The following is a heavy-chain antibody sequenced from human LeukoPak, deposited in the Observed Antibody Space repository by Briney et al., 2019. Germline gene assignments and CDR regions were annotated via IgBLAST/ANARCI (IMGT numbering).Heavy chain of an antibody. CDR1: GIAFGNNW. CDR2: INSDGGGA. Sequence: GGSLRLSCAAAGIAFGNNWMHWVRQGPGKGLVWISRINSDGGGAIYADSVKGGFTVSRDNAKNTLYLQMNSLRAEDTAVYYCARDVPHNWSDTWGQGTLVTVSS. J-gene: IGHJ5*02. CDR3: ARDVPHNWSDT. V-gene: IGHV3-74*01.